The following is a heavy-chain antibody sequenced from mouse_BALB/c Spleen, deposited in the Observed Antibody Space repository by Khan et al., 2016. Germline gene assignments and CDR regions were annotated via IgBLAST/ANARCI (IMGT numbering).Heavy chain of an antibody. J-gene: IGHJ3*01. CDR1: GYSITSDYA. CDR2: IRYSGST. CDR3: ERRRAYYGNDEAWFAY. V-gene: IGHV3-2*02. D-gene: IGHD2-9*01. Sequence: EVQLQESGPGLVKPSQSLSLTCTVTGYSITSDYAWNWIRQFPGNKLEWMGYIRYSGSTSYNPSLKSRITITGDTSKNQSFRQCNSGTTEDTDTYDCERRRAYYGNDEAWFAYWGQGTLVTVSA.